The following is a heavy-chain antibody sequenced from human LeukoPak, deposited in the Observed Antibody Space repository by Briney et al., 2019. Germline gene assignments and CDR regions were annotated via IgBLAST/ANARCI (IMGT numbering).Heavy chain of an antibody. J-gene: IGHJ4*02. Sequence: PSETLSLTCTVSGGSISSGDYYWSWIRQPPGKGLEWIGYIYYSGSTYYNPSLKSRVTISVDTSKNQFSLKLSSVTAADTAVYYCARAAEVRYFDWLSPFDYWGQGTLVTVSS. CDR1: GGSISSGDYY. CDR3: ARAAEVRYFDWLSPFDY. CDR2: IYYSGST. V-gene: IGHV4-30-4*01. D-gene: IGHD3-9*01.